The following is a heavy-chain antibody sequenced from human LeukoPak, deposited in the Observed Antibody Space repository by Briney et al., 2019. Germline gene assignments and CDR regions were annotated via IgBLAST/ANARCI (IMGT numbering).Heavy chain of an antibody. V-gene: IGHV4-39*02. CDR2: IYYSGST. CDR3: AREEAGGRAGY. D-gene: IGHD3-16*01. J-gene: IGHJ4*02. Sequence: SETLSLTCTVSGGSISSSSYYWGWIRQPPGKGLEWIGSIYYSGSTYYNPSLKSRVTISVDTSKNQFSLKLSSVTAADTGVYYCAREEAGGRAGYWGQGTLVTVSS. CDR1: GGSISSSSYY.